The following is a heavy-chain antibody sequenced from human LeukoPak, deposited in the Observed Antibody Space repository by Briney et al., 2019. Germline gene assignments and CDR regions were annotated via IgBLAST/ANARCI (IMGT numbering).Heavy chain of an antibody. V-gene: IGHV4-4*02. CDR3: ARPGGRSGLAEYFQH. J-gene: IGHJ1*01. D-gene: IGHD6-19*01. CDR2: IYHSGST. Sequence: PSETLSLTCAVSGGSISSNNWWSCVRQHPGKGLEWIGEIYHSGSTNYNPSLKSRVTISVDNSKNQFSLKLTSVTAADTAVYYCARPGGRSGLAEYFQHWGQGTLVAVSS. CDR1: GGSISSNNW.